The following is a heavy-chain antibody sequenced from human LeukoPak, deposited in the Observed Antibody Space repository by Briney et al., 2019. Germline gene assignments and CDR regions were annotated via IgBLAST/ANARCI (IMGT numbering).Heavy chain of an antibody. Sequence: ASVKVSCKASGGTFSSYAISWVRQAPGQGLEWMGGIIPIFGTANYAQKFQGRVTITADESTSTAYMELSSLRSEDTAVYYCARGENTVTTFDYWGQGTLVTVSP. D-gene: IGHD4-17*01. V-gene: IGHV1-69*01. CDR1: GGTFSSYA. J-gene: IGHJ4*02. CDR3: ARGENTVTTFDY. CDR2: IIPIFGTA.